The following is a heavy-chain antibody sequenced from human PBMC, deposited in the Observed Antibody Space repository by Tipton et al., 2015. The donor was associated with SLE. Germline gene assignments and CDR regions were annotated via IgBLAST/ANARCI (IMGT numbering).Heavy chain of an antibody. Sequence: SLRLSCAASGFTFSDYYMTWIRQAPGKGLEWVSYISGSGSTIFYADSVRGRFTISRDNAKNSLFLQMNRLRAEDTAVYYCVRSTGYYYYMDVWGKGTTVTVSS. V-gene: IGHV3-11*04. CDR1: GFTFSDYY. J-gene: IGHJ6*03. CDR3: VRSTGYYYYMDV. CDR2: ISGSGSTI. D-gene: IGHD1-14*01.